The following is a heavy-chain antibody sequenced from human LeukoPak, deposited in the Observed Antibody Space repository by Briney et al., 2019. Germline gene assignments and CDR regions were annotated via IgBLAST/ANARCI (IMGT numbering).Heavy chain of an antibody. CDR3: ARATQLWGHYYYMDV. V-gene: IGHV1-69*05. Sequence: SVKVSCKASGGTFSSHAISWVRQAPGQGLEWMGGIIPIFGTANYAQKFQGRVTITTDESTSTAYMELSSLRSEDTAVYYCARATQLWGHYYYMDVWGKGTTVTVSS. D-gene: IGHD5-18*01. J-gene: IGHJ6*03. CDR1: GGTFSSHA. CDR2: IIPIFGTA.